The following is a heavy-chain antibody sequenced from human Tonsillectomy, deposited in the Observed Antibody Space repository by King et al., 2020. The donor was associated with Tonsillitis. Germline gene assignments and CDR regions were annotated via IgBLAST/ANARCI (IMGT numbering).Heavy chain of an antibody. D-gene: IGHD3-10*01. J-gene: IGHJ5*02. CDR1: GGSIRNSSDY. CDR3: ARHGLHGSGSSTSSWFDP. Sequence: LQLQESGPGLVKPSGTLALTCTVSGGSIRNSSDYWGWICQPPGTGLVWIGGIYYSWGAYYNLPLKSRVTIFVDTSKNQFSLTLRSVTAADTAVYSCARHGLHGSGSSTSSWFDPWGQGTLVTVSS. V-gene: IGHV4-39*01. CDR2: IYYSWGA.